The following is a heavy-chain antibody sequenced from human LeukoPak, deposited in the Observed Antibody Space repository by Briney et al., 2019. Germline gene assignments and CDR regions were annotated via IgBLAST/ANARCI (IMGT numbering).Heavy chain of an antibody. CDR2: IYYTGAT. V-gene: IGHV4-59*08. Sequence: NPSETLSLTCTVSGGSIGNNYWTWIRQPPGKGLEYIGYIYYTGATNYNPSLKSRVTISVDTSKSQFSLKLSSVTAADTAVYFCAKYGNSGWVIDNWGQGALVTVPS. CDR1: GGSIGNNY. D-gene: IGHD6-19*01. CDR3: AKYGNSGWVIDN. J-gene: IGHJ4*02.